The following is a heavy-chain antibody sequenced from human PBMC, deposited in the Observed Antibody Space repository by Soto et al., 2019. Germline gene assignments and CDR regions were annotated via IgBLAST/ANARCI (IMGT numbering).Heavy chain of an antibody. CDR3: ARHTRYYYDSSGYYDPRPRGLVDV. V-gene: IGHV1-46*01. D-gene: IGHD3-22*01. Sequence: GASVKVSCKASGYTFTSYYMHWVRQAPGQGLEWMGIINPSGGSTSYAQKFQGRVTMTRDTSTSTVYMELSSLRSEDTAVYYCARHTRYYYDSSGYYDPRPRGLVDVWGQGTTVTVSS. CDR1: GYTFTSYY. CDR2: INPSGGST. J-gene: IGHJ6*02.